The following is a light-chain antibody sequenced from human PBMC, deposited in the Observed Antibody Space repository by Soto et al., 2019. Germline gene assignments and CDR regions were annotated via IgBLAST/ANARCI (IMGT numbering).Light chain of an antibody. J-gene: IGKJ5*01. CDR1: QGIRHY. V-gene: IGKV1-27*01. Sequence: DLQMTQSPSSLSASVGDRVTITCRASQGIRHYLAWYQQKPGKVPKLLIYEASNLQSGVPSRFRGGGSGTEFTLTISSLQPEDVATYYCLQQTSYPLTFGQGTRLEIK. CDR2: EAS. CDR3: LQQTSYPLT.